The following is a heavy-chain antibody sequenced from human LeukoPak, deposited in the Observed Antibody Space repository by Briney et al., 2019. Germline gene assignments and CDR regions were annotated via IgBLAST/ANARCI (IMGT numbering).Heavy chain of an antibody. V-gene: IGHV1-2*02. J-gene: IGHJ4*02. CDR3: ARVGYCSGDRCYLHFDY. D-gene: IGHD2-15*01. CDR1: GHIFTDYY. Sequence: GASVKVSCKASGHIFTDYYVHWMRQAPGQGLEWMGWINPKNGDTNYARKFQGRVTMTRDTSISTVYMELNRLTSDDTALYYCARVGYCSGDRCYLHFDYWGQGTLVTVSS. CDR2: INPKNGDT.